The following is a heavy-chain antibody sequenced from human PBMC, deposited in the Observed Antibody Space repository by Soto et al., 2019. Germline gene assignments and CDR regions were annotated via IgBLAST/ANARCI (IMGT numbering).Heavy chain of an antibody. V-gene: IGHV3-30-3*01. CDR3: ARGNYYDSSGSIDY. D-gene: IGHD3-22*01. CDR2: ISYDGSNK. CDR1: GFTFSSYA. J-gene: IGHJ4*02. Sequence: GGSLRLSCAASGFTFSSYAMHWVRQAPGKGLEWVAVISYDGSNKYYADSVKGRYNISRDNSKNTLYLQMNSLRAEDTAVYYCARGNYYDSSGSIDYWGQGTLVTVSS.